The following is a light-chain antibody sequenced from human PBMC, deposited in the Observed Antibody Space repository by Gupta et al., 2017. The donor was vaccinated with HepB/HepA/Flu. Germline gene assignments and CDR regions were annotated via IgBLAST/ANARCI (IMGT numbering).Light chain of an antibody. CDR3: SSDTGSNIWV. CDR1: SSDVGGYNY. Sequence: QSAPTQPPPASGSPGRLVTISCTGTSSDVGGYNYVYWYQPRPCSAPKLLIYEVSKRPPVFPDSFSGSKSGNTASLTVSGVQVQDEADYYCSSDTGSNIWVFGGGTKLTVL. J-gene: IGLJ3*02. CDR2: EVS. V-gene: IGLV2-8*01.